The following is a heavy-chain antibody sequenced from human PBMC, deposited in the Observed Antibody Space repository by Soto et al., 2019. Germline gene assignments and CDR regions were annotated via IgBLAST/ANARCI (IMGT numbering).Heavy chain of an antibody. CDR2: IWYDGSNK. CDR3: ARDPPEWLLQPNYYYGMDV. CDR1: GFTFSSYG. Sequence: GGSLRLSCAASGFTFSSYGMHWVRQAPGKGLEWVAVIWYDGSNKYYADSVKGRFTISRDNSKNTLYLQMTSLRAEATAVYYCARDPPEWLLQPNYYYGMDVWGQGTTVTVSS. D-gene: IGHD3-3*01. J-gene: IGHJ6*02. V-gene: IGHV3-33*01.